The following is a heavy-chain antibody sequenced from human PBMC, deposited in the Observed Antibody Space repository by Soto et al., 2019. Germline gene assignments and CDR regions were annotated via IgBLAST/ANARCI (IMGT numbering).Heavy chain of an antibody. CDR3: ARHEPVLIAVAYFDY. Sequence: LSLTCTVSGGSISSSSYYWGWIRQPPGKGLEWIGSIYYSGSTYYDPSLKSRVTISVDTSKNQFSLKLSSVAAADTAVYYCARHEPVLIAVAYFDYWGQGTLVTVSS. V-gene: IGHV4-39*01. D-gene: IGHD6-19*01. J-gene: IGHJ4*02. CDR1: GGSISSSSYY. CDR2: IYYSGST.